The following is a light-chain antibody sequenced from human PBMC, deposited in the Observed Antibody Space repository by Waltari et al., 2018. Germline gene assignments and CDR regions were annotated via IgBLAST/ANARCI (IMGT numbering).Light chain of an antibody. CDR2: GTS. CDR1: QSVTSIS. Sequence: ELVLTQSPGTLSLSPGERATLSCRASQSVTSISLTWYQQKFGQAPRLLVYGTSSRATGIPDRFSGSGSGTDFTLTISRLEPEDFAVYYCQQYDGEVVTFGGGTKVEI. J-gene: IGKJ4*01. V-gene: IGKV3-20*01. CDR3: QQYDGEVVT.